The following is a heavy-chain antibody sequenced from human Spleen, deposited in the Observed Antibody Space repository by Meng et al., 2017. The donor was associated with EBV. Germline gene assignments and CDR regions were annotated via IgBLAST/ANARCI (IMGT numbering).Heavy chain of an antibody. CDR1: GDSISGGGNY. J-gene: IGHJ4*02. Sequence: VELQESGPGLVKPSQTPSLPCAVSGDSISGGGNYWSWIRQPPGKGLEWLGYIYFSGSTYYNPSLRSRITISLDTSDNHFSLKLTSVTAADTAVYYCAGRDHAPLYWGQGALVTVAS. CDR3: AGRDHAPLY. V-gene: IGHV4-30-4*01. CDR2: IYFSGST. D-gene: IGHD1-14*01.